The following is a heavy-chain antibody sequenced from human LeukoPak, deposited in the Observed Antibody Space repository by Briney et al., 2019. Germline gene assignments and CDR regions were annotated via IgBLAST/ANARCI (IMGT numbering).Heavy chain of an antibody. J-gene: IGHJ4*02. CDR1: GYTFTGYY. V-gene: IGHV1-2*02. CDR3: ARNHYYDSSGYRPNKYYFDY. D-gene: IGHD3-22*01. Sequence: ASVTVSCKASGYTFTGYYMHWVRPAPGQGLAWMGWINPNSGGTNYAQKFQGRVTMTRDTSISTAYMELSRLRSDDTAVYYCARNHYYDSSGYRPNKYYFDYWGQGTLVTVSS. CDR2: INPNSGGT.